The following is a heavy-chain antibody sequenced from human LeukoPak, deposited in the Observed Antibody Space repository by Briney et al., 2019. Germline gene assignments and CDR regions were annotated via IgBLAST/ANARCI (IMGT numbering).Heavy chain of an antibody. V-gene: IGHV4-59*12. D-gene: IGHD3-10*01. CDR2: IYYSGTT. Sequence: SETLSLTCTVSGGSISSYYWNWIRQPPGKGLEWIGYIYYSGTTNYNPSLKSRVSMSVDTSKNQFSLKLSSVTAADTAVYYCARDRGTLVRGSRRGYDGYYYYMDVWGKGTTVTISS. CDR1: GGSISSYY. J-gene: IGHJ6*03. CDR3: ARDRGTLVRGSRRGYDGYYYYMDV.